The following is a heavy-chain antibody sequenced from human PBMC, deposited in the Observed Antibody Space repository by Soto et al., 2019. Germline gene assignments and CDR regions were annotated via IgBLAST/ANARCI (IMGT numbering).Heavy chain of an antibody. CDR3: AKDDPLPPYCYDFWSGYYNCWFDP. V-gene: IGHV3-23*01. Sequence: GGSLRLSCAASGFTFSSYAMSWVRQAPGKGLEWVSAISGSGGSTYYADSVKGRFTISRDNSQKTLDLQMNSLRAEDTAIYYCAKDDPLPPYCYDFWSGYYNCWFDPWGQGTLVTVSS. CDR2: ISGSGGST. CDR1: GFTFSSYA. D-gene: IGHD3-3*01. J-gene: IGHJ5*02.